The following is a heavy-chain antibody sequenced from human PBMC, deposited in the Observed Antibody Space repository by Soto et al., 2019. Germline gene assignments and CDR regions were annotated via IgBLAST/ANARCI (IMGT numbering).Heavy chain of an antibody. CDR2: ITPIFGTA. CDR3: ARDVVYDSSGYYLRYFDH. CDR1: GGTFSSYA. V-gene: IGHV1-69*13. Sequence: PSVKVSCKASGGTFSSYAISWVRQAPGQGLEWMGGITPIFGTANYAQKFQGRVTITADESTSTAYMELSSLRSEDTAVYYCARDVVYDSSGYYLRYFDHWGQGTLVTVSS. D-gene: IGHD3-22*01. J-gene: IGHJ4*02.